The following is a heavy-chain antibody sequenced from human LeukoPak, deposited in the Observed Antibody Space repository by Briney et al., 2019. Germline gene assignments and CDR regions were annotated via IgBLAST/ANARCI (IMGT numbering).Heavy chain of an antibody. V-gene: IGHV4-39*07. CDR2: IYYSGST. Sequence: PSETLSLTCTVSGGSISSSSYYWGWIRQPPGKGLEWIGSIYYSGSTNYNPSLKSRVTISVDTSKNQFSLKLSSVTAADTAVYYCAKPRKGPGNFDYWGQGTLVTVSS. J-gene: IGHJ4*02. CDR1: GGSISSSSYY. D-gene: IGHD3-10*01. CDR3: AKPRKGPGNFDY.